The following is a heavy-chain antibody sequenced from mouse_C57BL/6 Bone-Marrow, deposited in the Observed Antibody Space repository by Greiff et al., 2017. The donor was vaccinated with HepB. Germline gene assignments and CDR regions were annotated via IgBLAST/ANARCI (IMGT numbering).Heavy chain of an antibody. CDR3: ARWGRGDYWDFDV. CDR1: GYTFTDYN. V-gene: IGHV1-18*01. D-gene: IGHD1-1*01. J-gene: IGHJ1*03. CDR2: INPNNGGT. Sequence: VQLQQSGPELVKPGASVKIPCKASGYTFTDYNMDWVKQSHGKSLAWIGDINPNNGGTIYNQKFKGKATLTGDKSSSTAYMELRSLTSEDTAVYYGARWGRGDYWDFDVWGTGTTVTVAS.